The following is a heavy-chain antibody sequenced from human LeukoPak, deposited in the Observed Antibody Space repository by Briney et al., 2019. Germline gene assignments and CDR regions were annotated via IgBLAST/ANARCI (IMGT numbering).Heavy chain of an antibody. Sequence: GGSLRLSCAASGFTFDDYAMHWVRQAPGKGLEWVSGISWNSGSIGYADSVKGRFTISRDNAKNSLYLQMNSLRAEDTAVYYCARDPNIVVVPAAQNGYMDVWGKGTTVTVSS. CDR2: ISWNSGSI. D-gene: IGHD2-2*01. CDR3: ARDPNIVVVPAAQNGYMDV. CDR1: GFTFDDYA. J-gene: IGHJ6*03. V-gene: IGHV3-9*01.